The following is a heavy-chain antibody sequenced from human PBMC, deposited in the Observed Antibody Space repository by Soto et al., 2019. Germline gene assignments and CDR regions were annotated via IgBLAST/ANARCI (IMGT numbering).Heavy chain of an antibody. J-gene: IGHJ3*02. CDR1: GDSVSSNSAA. CDR2: TYYRSKWYN. Sequence: SQTLSLTCAISGDSVSSNSAAWNWIRQSPSRGLEWLGRTYYRSKWYNDYAVSVKSRITINPDTSKNQFSLQLNSVTPEDTAVYYCARDLRFLEWSHDAFDIWGQGTMVTVSS. CDR3: ARDLRFLEWSHDAFDI. V-gene: IGHV6-1*01. D-gene: IGHD3-3*01.